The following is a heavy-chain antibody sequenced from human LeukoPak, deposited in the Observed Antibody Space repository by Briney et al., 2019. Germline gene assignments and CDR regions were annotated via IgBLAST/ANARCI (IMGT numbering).Heavy chain of an antibody. D-gene: IGHD6-13*01. V-gene: IGHV4-39*07. CDR3: ASDTRSSWFYF. Sequence: SETLSLTCSVSGDSISSGPYYWGWFRQSPGKGLEWIGTIYYGGSTYYNPSLKSRVTISVDTSKNHFSLRLSSVTAADTAVYYCASDTRSSWFYFWGQGTLVTVSS. J-gene: IGHJ4*02. CDR1: GDSISSGPYY. CDR2: IYYGGST.